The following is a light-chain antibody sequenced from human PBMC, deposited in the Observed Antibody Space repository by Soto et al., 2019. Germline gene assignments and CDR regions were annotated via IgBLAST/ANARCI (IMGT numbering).Light chain of an antibody. Sequence: IQMTQSPSTLSASIGDRVTITCRAGQTINNWLAWYQQKPGKAPNLLIYHASNLETGVPSRFGGSAFGTEFTLTISSLQPDDFATYYCQHYNSYPWTFGQGTKV. CDR2: HAS. CDR3: QHYNSYPWT. CDR1: QTINNW. J-gene: IGKJ1*01. V-gene: IGKV1-5*01.